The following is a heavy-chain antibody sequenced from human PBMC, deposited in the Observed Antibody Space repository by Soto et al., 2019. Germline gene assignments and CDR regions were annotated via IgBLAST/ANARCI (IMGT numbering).Heavy chain of an antibody. CDR2: IDWGDEN. J-gene: IGHJ4*02. CDR1: GFSLSTSGMC. D-gene: IGHD6-19*01. CDR3: ARILNTRGSGWYYFHF. V-gene: IGHV2-70*01. Sequence: SGPTLVNPTQTLTLTCTFSGFSLSTSGMCVSWIRQPPGKAQEWLALIDWGDENYYSTSLKTRLTISKDTSKNQVVLTMTNMDPVDTATYYCARILNTRGSGWYYFHFRGQGTLVT.